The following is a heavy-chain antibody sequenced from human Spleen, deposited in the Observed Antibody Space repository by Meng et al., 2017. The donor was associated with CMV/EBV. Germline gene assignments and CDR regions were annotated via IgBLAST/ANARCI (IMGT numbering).Heavy chain of an antibody. CDR1: GLTFSSYG. CDR3: ARDRHNIVVVSTTTPPPLPGRMEYYYYGMDV. Sequence: GESLKISCAASGLTFSSYGMSWVRQAPGKGLEWVSSIGATAGGTYYADSVKGRFTISRDNSKNTLYVQMNSLGVEDTAVYNCARDRHNIVVVSTTTPPPLPGRMEYYYYGMDVWGQGTTVTVSS. D-gene: IGHD2-2*01. CDR2: IGATAGGT. V-gene: IGHV3-23*01. J-gene: IGHJ6*02.